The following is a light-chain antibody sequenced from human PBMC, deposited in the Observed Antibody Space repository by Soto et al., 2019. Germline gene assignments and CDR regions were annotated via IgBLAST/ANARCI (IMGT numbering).Light chain of an antibody. CDR2: KVS. CDR3: MQGTLPFT. V-gene: IGKV2-30*01. CDR1: QSLVYSDGNTY. J-gene: IGKJ3*01. Sequence: DVVMTQSPLSLPVTLGQPASISCRSSQSLVYSDGNTYLNWFQQRPGQSPRRLIYKVSNRDSGVPDRFSGSGSGTDLTLKISRVEAEDVGVYYCMQGTLPFTFGPGTKVDIK.